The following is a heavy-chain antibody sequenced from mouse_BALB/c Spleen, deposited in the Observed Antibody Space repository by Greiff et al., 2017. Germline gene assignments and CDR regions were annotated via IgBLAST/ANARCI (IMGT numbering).Heavy chain of an antibody. CDR2: INPSTGYT. J-gene: IGHJ3*01. D-gene: IGHD1-1*01. V-gene: IGHV1-7*01. CDR3: ARAIYYGSSYVAY. Sequence: QVHVKQSGAELAKPGASVKMSCKASGYTFTSYWMHWVKQRPGQGLEWIGYINPSTGYTEYNQKFKDKATLTADKSSSTAYMQLSSLTSEDSAVYYCARAIYYGSSYVAYWGQGTLVTVSA. CDR1: GYTFTSYW.